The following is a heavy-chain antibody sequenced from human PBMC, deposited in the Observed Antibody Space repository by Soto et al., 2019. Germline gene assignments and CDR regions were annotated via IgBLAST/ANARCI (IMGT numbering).Heavy chain of an antibody. V-gene: IGHV3-11*06. Sequence: PGGSLRLSCAASGFTFSDYYMSWIRQAPGKGLEWVSYVSSSSSYTNYADSVKGRFTISRDNAKNSLYLQMNSLRAEDTAVYYCARPNIQLWTSGAFDIWGQGTMVTVSS. CDR2: VSSSSSYT. D-gene: IGHD5-18*01. J-gene: IGHJ3*02. CDR3: ARPNIQLWTSGAFDI. CDR1: GFTFSDYY.